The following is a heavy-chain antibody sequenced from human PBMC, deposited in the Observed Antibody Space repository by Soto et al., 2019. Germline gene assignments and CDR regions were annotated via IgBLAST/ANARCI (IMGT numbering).Heavy chain of an antibody. CDR3: AHRLNFSGCSHNKHYNLFSP. Sequence: SGPTLVNPTQTLTLTCTFSGFSLSTSGVGVGWIRQPPGKALEWLALIYWDDDKRYSPSLKSRLTITKDTSKNQVVLTMTNMDPVDTATYYCAHRLNFSGCSHNKHYNLFSPCGQGTLVTVSS. CDR2: IYWDDDK. J-gene: IGHJ5*02. V-gene: IGHV2-5*02. D-gene: IGHD2-15*01. CDR1: GFSLSTSGVG.